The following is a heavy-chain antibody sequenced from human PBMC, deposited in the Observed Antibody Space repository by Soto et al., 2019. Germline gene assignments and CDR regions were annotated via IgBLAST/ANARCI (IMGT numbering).Heavy chain of an antibody. V-gene: IGHV1-69*13. J-gene: IGHJ3*02. CDR1: GGTFSSYA. CDR2: IIPIFGTA. Sequence: SVKVSCKASGGTFSSYAISWVRQAPGQGLEWMGGIIPIFGTANYAQKFQGRVTITADESTSTAYMELSSLRSEDTAVYYCERDVRSCWTSDAFDIWGQGTTVTVSS. CDR3: ERDVRSCWTSDAFDI. D-gene: IGHD6-19*01.